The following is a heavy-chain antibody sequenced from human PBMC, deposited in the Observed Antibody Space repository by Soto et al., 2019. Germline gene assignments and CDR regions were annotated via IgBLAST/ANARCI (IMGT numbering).Heavy chain of an antibody. V-gene: IGHV1-18*01. CDR3: ARTDSRPQDFDY. J-gene: IGHJ4*02. CDR1: GYTFTKYG. Sequence: QVQLVQSGAEVKKPGASVKVSCKASGYTFTKYGITWVRQAPGQGLEWMGWISAYNGNTNYAQKLQGRVTMTTYTATSTAYMELRSLRSDDTAVYYCARTDSRPQDFDYWGQGTLGTVSS. D-gene: IGHD6-13*01. CDR2: ISAYNGNT.